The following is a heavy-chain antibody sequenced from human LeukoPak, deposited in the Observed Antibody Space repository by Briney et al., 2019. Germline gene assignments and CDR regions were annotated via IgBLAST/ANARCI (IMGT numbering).Heavy chain of an antibody. V-gene: IGHV3-21*01. J-gene: IGHJ4*02. CDR1: GFTFSSYS. CDR3: AKAEGFCSSDNCYGPDY. D-gene: IGHD2-2*01. Sequence: GGSLRLSCAASGFTFSSYSMNWVRQAPGKGLEWVSSISSSSSYIYYADSVKGRFTISRDNAKNSLYLQMNSLRAEDTAVYYCAKAEGFCSSDNCYGPDYWGQGTLVTVSS. CDR2: ISSSSSYI.